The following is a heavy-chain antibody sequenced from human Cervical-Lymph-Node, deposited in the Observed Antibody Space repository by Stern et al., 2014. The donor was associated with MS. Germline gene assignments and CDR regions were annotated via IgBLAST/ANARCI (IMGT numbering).Heavy chain of an antibody. J-gene: IGHJ4*02. V-gene: IGHV4-30-4*08. Sequence: QVQLQESGPGLVKPSQTLSLTCAVTGGSISSAEYYWSWIRQSPGKGLEWIGYIHNSGTTYYNPSIKSRVTISVDTANNQFPLKLRSVTAADTAVYYCSRDADGYSLVFGYWGRGTLVTVSS. CDR1: GGSISSAEYY. D-gene: IGHD5-24*01. CDR2: IHNSGTT. CDR3: SRDADGYSLVFGY.